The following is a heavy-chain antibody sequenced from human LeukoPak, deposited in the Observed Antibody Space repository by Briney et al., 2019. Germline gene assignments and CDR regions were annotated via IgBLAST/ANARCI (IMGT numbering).Heavy chain of an antibody. CDR3: AKDPRELRFLEWSLEGYYYYMDV. J-gene: IGHJ6*03. D-gene: IGHD3-3*01. CDR2: IWYDGSNK. CDR1: GFTFSSYG. V-gene: IGHV3-33*06. Sequence: GGSLRLSCAASGFTFSSYGMHWVRQAPGKGLEWVAVIWYDGSNKYYADSVKGRFTISRDNSKNTLYLQMNSLRAEDTAVYYCAKDPRELRFLEWSLEGYYYYMDVWGKGTTVTVSS.